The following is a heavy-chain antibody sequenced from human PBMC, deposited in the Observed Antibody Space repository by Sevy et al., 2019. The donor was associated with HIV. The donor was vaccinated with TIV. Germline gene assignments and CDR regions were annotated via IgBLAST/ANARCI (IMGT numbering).Heavy chain of an antibody. CDR1: GFTFSSYA. V-gene: IGHV3-30-3*01. D-gene: IGHD3-22*01. CDR2: ISYDGSNK. Sequence: GGSLRLSCAASGFTFSSYAMHWVRQAPGKGLEWVAVISYDGSNKYYADSVKGRFTISRDNSKNTLYLQMNSLRAEDTAVYYGAKGADYYDSSGYYYGAFDIRGQGTMVTVSS. CDR3: AKGADYYDSSGYYYGAFDI. J-gene: IGHJ3*02.